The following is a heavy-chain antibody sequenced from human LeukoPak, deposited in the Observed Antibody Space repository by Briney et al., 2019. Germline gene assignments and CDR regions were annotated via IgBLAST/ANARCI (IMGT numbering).Heavy chain of an antibody. CDR2: VSYDGDNK. Sequence: PGGSLRLSCAASGFTFSSFGMHWVRQAPGKGLEWVAVVSYDGDNKYYADSVKGRFTISRDNSKNTLYLQMNSLRAEDTAVYYCAKRRLRLGELPFDYWGQGTLVTVSS. CDR1: GFTFSSFG. D-gene: IGHD3-16*01. CDR3: AKRRLRLGELPFDY. J-gene: IGHJ4*02. V-gene: IGHV3-30*18.